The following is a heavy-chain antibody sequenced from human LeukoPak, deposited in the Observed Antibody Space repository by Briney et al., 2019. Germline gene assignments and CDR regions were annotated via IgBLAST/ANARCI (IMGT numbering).Heavy chain of an antibody. D-gene: IGHD2-15*01. V-gene: IGHV1-69*04. CDR1: GGTFSSYA. J-gene: IGHJ5*02. CDR3: AREEENRLLLP. Sequence: GASVKVSCKASGGTFSSYAISWVRQAPGQGLEWMGRIIPILGIANYAQKFQGRVTITADKSTSTAYMELSSLRSEDTAVYYRAREEENRLLLPWGQGTLVTVSS. CDR2: IIPILGIA.